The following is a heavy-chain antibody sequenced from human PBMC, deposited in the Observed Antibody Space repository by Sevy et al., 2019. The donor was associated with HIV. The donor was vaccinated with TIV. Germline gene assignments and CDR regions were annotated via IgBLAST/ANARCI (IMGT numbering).Heavy chain of an antibody. V-gene: IGHV3-30*03. CDR2: ISSDGSNK. D-gene: IGHD7-27*01. J-gene: IGHJ4*02. CDR1: GFIFSSYG. CDR3: ASALESNWLRPPFDY. Sequence: GGSLRLSCAASGFIFSSYGMHWVRQAPGKGLEWVAVISSDGSNKYYADSVKGRFSISRDNSNNTLYLQMSSLRAEDTAVYYCASALESNWLRPPFDYWGQRTMVTVSS.